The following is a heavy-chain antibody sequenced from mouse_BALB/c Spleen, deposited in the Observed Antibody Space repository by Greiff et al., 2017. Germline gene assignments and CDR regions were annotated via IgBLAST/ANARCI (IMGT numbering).Heavy chain of an antibody. CDR3: ARLLRPWYFDV. Sequence: EVMVVESGGGLVQPGGSRKLSCAASGFTFSSFGMHWVRQAPEKGLEWVAYISSGSSTIYYADTVKGRFTISRDNPKNTLFLQMTSLRSEDTAMYYCARLLRPWYFDVWGAGTTVTVSS. D-gene: IGHD1-2*01. CDR2: ISSGSSTI. V-gene: IGHV5-17*02. J-gene: IGHJ1*01. CDR1: GFTFSSFG.